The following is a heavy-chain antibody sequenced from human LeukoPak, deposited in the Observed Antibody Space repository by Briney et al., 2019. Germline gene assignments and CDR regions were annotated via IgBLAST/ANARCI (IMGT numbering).Heavy chain of an antibody. V-gene: IGHV4-4*09. Sequence: SETLSLTCSVSGDSITSYSWTWFRQSPGRGLEWIGYIHTSGSTSSHPSLRGRITLSIDTSSQQFSLKLTSVTAADTAVYYCARRLSFYDASGYPHDVYDIWGQGTMVTVSS. CDR3: ARRLSFYDASGYPHDVYDI. CDR1: GDSITSYS. CDR2: IHTSGST. J-gene: IGHJ3*02. D-gene: IGHD3-22*01.